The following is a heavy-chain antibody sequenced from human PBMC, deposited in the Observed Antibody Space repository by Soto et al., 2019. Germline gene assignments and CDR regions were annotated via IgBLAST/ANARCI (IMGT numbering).Heavy chain of an antibody. CDR1: GGSISSGVYY. D-gene: IGHD3-3*01. V-gene: IGHV4-31*03. CDR3: ARGTLRITIFGVVFNWFDP. Sequence: SETLSLTCTVSGGSISSGVYYWSWIRQHPGKGLEWIGYIYYSGSTYYNPSLKSRVTISVDTSKNQFSLKLSSVTAADTAVYYCARGTLRITIFGVVFNWFDPWGQ. J-gene: IGHJ5*02. CDR2: IYYSGST.